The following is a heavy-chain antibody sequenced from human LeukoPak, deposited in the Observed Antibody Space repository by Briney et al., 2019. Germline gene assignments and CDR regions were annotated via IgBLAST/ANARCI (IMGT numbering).Heavy chain of an antibody. V-gene: IGHV3-30-3*01. CDR3: ARDALK. CDR2: LSYDGSIK. Sequence: PGGSLRLSCSASGFTFSTYAMHWVRQGPGKGLDWVAVLSYDGSIKYYADSVRGRFTISRDNSKNTLYLQMNSLRAEDTAVYYCARDALKWGQGTLVTVSS. J-gene: IGHJ4*02. CDR1: GFTFSTYA.